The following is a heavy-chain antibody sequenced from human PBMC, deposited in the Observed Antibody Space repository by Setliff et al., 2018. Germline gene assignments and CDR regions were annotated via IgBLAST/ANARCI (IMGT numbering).Heavy chain of an antibody. CDR3: ARHLLVQGTYHFDY. CDR1: GGSISSGSYY. CDR2: MHYSGST. V-gene: IGHV4-39*01. D-gene: IGHD3-10*01. Sequence: SETLSLTCSVSGGSISSGSYYWGWIRQSPGKGLEWIGSMHYSGSTYYNPSLKGRVTLSVDTTKNQFSLKLTSMTAADTAVYFCARHLLVQGTYHFDYWGQGSPGTVSS. J-gene: IGHJ4*02.